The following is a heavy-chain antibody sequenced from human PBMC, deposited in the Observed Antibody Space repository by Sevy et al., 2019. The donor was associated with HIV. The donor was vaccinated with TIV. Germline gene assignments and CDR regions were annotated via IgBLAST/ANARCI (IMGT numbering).Heavy chain of an antibody. D-gene: IGHD6-19*01. V-gene: IGHV1-8*01. CDR1: GYTFTSYD. J-gene: IGHJ4*02. CDR3: GGGPAGGKQWREPLKI. Sequence: ASVKVSCKASGYTFTSYDINWVRQATGQGLEWMGWMNPNSGNTGYAQKFQGRVTMTRNTSISTAYMELSSLRSEDTGVYYCGGGPAGGKQWREPLKIWGQGTLVTVSS. CDR2: MNPNSGNT.